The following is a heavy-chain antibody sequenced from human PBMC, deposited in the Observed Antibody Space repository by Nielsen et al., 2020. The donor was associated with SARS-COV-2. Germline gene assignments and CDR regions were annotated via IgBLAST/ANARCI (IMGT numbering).Heavy chain of an antibody. CDR1: GGTFSSYA. J-gene: IGHJ6*02. CDR2: INAGNGNT. V-gene: IGHV1-3*01. Sequence: ASVKVSCKASGGTFSSYAISWVRQAPGQRLEWMGWINAGNGNTKYSQKFQGRVTITRDTSASTAYMELSSLRSEDTAVYYCARDHHRSSSWLYYYYGMDVWGQGTTVTVSS. CDR3: ARDHHRSSSWLYYYYGMDV. D-gene: IGHD6-13*01.